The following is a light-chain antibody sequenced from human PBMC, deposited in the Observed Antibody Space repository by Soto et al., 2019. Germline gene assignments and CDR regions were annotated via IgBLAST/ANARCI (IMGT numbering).Light chain of an antibody. CDR3: CSYAGTVV. CDR1: SSDVGSYNL. Sequence: QSALTQPASVSGSPGQSITISCTGTSSDVGSYNLVSWYQQHPGKAPKLMIYEGSKRPSGVSNRFSGSKSGNTASLTISGLQAEDEADYYCCSYAGTVVFGGGTKGTVL. V-gene: IGLV2-23*01. J-gene: IGLJ2*01. CDR2: EGS.